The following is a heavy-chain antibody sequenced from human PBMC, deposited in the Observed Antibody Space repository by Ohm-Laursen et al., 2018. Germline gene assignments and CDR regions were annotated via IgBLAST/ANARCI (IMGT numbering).Heavy chain of an antibody. D-gene: IGHD3-9*01. CDR3: AVSEVRYSFTYLADF. Sequence: TLSLTCPVSGGSISTYYWSWIRQFPGKGLEWLGYNSDSGSANYNPSLNSRVTMSVDTSRNQFSLKLTSVTAADTAVYYCAVSEVRYSFTYLADFWGQGTLVTVPS. CDR2: NSDSGSA. J-gene: IGHJ4*02. CDR1: GGSISTYY. V-gene: IGHV4-59*12.